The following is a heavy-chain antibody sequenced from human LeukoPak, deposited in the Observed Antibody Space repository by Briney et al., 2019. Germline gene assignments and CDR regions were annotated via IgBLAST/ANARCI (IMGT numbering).Heavy chain of an antibody. CDR1: GFTFSNAW. D-gene: IGHD3-3*01. J-gene: IGHJ4*02. Sequence: AGGSLRLSCAASGFTFSNAWMSWVRQAPGKGLEWVGRIKSKTDGGTTDYAAPVKGRFTISRDDSKNTLYLQMNSLKTEDTAVYYCTTGWSWDYDFWSGLGYWGQGTLVTVSS. CDR3: TTGWSWDYDFWSGLGY. V-gene: IGHV3-15*01. CDR2: IKSKTDGGTT.